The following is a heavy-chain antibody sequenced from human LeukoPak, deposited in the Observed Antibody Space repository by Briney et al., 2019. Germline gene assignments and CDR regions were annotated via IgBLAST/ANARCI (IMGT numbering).Heavy chain of an antibody. Sequence: SETLSLTCAVYGGSFSDYYWNWIRQPHGKGLEGIGEINHSGSTNYNPSLKSQVTISVDTSKNQVSLELSSVTAADTAVYYCAGGGALLWFGASLKYYGMDVWGQGTTVTVSS. CDR2: INHSGST. V-gene: IGHV4-34*01. J-gene: IGHJ6*02. D-gene: IGHD3-10*01. CDR3: AGGGALLWFGASLKYYGMDV. CDR1: GGSFSDYY.